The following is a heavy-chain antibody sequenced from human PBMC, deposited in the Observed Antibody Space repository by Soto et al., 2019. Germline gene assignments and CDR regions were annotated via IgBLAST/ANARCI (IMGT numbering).Heavy chain of an antibody. CDR1: GFTFSIYA. Sequence: GGSLRLSCAASGFTFSIYAMSWVRQAPEKGLEWVSTITSSGGSTYYADSVRGRFTISRDNSKNTLSLQMNSLRAEDTAVYYCYYYDSSGYGYNWFDPWGQGTLVTVSS. V-gene: IGHV3-23*01. CDR2: ITSSGGST. J-gene: IGHJ5*02. D-gene: IGHD3-22*01. CDR3: YYYDSSGYGYNWFDP.